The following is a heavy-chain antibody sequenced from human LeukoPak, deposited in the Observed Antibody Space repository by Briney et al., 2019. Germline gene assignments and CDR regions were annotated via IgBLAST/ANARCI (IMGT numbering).Heavy chain of an antibody. J-gene: IGHJ3*02. CDR1: GFTFSSYA. CDR3: AKDFSGSYYHAFGI. CDR2: VSYSGGST. D-gene: IGHD1-26*01. V-gene: IGHV3-23*01. Sequence: GGSLRLSCAASGFTFSSYAMSWVRQAPGKGLEWVSSVSYSGGSTYYADSVKGRFTISRDNSKNTLYLQMNSLRAEDTAVYYCAKDFSGSYYHAFGIWGQGTMVTVSS.